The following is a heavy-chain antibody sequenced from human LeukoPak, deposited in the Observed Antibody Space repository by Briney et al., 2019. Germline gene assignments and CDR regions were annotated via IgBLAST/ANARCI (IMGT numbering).Heavy chain of an antibody. Sequence: GGSLRLSCAASGFTFSSYGMHWVRQAPGKGLEWVAFIRYDGSNKYYADSVKGRFTISRDNSKNTLYLQMNSLRAEDTAVYYCATRGDILTGYPYYFDYWGQGTLVTVSS. V-gene: IGHV3-30*02. J-gene: IGHJ4*02. CDR3: ATRGDILTGYPYYFDY. CDR2: IRYDGSNK. D-gene: IGHD3-9*01. CDR1: GFTFSSYG.